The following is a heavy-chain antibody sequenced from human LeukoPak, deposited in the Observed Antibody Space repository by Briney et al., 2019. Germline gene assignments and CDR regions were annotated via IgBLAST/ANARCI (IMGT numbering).Heavy chain of an antibody. D-gene: IGHD6-13*01. J-gene: IGHJ4*02. CDR1: GFTFSSYA. V-gene: IGHV3-23*01. CDR3: AKAYSSSWYLKNFDY. CDR2: ISGSGGST. Sequence: GGSLRLSCAASGFTFSSYAMSWVRQAPGKGLESVSAISGSGGSTYYADSVKGRFTISRDNSKNTLYLQMNSLRAEDTAVYYCAKAYSSSWYLKNFDYWGQGTLVTVSS.